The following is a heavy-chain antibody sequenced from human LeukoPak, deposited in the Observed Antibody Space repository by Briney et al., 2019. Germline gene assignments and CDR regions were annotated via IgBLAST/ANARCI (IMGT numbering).Heavy chain of an antibody. D-gene: IGHD6-13*01. CDR3: TRAAGAFDF. J-gene: IGHJ4*02. Sequence: SQTLSLTCAISGDSVSSNSASWHWIRQSPSRGLEWLGRTYYRSKWYNDYAVSVRSRLTINLDTSKNQFSLQLNSVTPEDTAVYYCTRAAGAFDFWGQGTLVSVSS. CDR2: TYYRSKWYN. V-gene: IGHV6-1*01. CDR1: GDSVSSNSAS.